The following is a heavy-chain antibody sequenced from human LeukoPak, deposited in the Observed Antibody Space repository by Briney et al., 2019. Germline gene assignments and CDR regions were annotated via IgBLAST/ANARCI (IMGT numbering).Heavy chain of an antibody. D-gene: IGHD3-9*01. CDR3: ARAPDYDILTGYFPGRLDV. Sequence: PSETLSLTCTVSGGSISSSAYHWGWIRQPPGKGLEWIGRIYTSGSTNYNPSLKSRVTMSVDTSKNQFSLKLSSVTAADTAVYYCARAPDYDILTGYFPGRLDVWGKGTTVTISS. CDR1: GGSISSSAYH. CDR2: IYTSGST. J-gene: IGHJ6*04. V-gene: IGHV4-39*07.